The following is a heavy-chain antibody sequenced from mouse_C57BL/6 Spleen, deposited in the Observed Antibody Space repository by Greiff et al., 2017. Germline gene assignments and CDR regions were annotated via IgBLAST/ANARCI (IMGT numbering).Heavy chain of an antibody. Sequence: QVQLQQPGAELVKPGASVKLSCKASGYTFTSYWMQWVKQRPGQGLEWIGEIDPSDSNTNYKQKFKGKATLTVDTSSSTAYMQLSSLTSEDSTVYYCARGADYWGQGTTLTVSS. CDR2: IDPSDSNT. V-gene: IGHV1-50*01. J-gene: IGHJ2*01. CDR1: GYTFTSYW. CDR3: ARGADY.